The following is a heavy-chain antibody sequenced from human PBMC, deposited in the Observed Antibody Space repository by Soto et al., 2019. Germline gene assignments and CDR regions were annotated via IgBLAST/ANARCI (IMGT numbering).Heavy chain of an antibody. Sequence: ASVKVSCKASGYTFTGHFIHWVRQAPGQGLEWVGWINPDNGGTNFSQTFQGRVTMPRDTSISTAYMELGGLRSDDTAFYFCARVTDFWSHYYTAGNNWFDPWGQGTLVTVSS. CDR2: INPDNGGT. V-gene: IGHV1-2*02. CDR3: ARVTDFWSHYYTAGNNWFDP. J-gene: IGHJ5*02. CDR1: GYTFTGHF. D-gene: IGHD3-3*01.